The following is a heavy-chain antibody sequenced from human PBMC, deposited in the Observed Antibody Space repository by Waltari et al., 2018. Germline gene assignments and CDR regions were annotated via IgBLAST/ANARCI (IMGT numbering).Heavy chain of an antibody. Sequence: QVQLVQSGAEVKKPGASVKVSCQASGYTFTDYFIHWVRQAPGQGLEWMGWLNPNNGVTDYAQKFQGRVTMTRDTSINIVYMEVSRLRFDDTAVYYCARGPRQRESRFGSGRPNSYYYYMDVWGKGTTVTVSS. V-gene: IGHV1-2*02. CDR3: ARGPRQRESRFGSGRPNSYYYYMDV. CDR2: LNPNNGVT. D-gene: IGHD3-10*01. J-gene: IGHJ6*03. CDR1: GYTFTDYF.